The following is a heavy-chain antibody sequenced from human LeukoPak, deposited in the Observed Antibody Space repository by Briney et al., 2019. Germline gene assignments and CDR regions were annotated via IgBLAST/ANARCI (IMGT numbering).Heavy chain of an antibody. CDR2: INPSGGST. D-gene: IGHD6-19*01. CDR3: ARDLDGIAVAGTNGLGFFDY. CDR1: EYTFTSYY. V-gene: IGHV1-46*03. J-gene: IGHJ4*02. Sequence: ASVKVSCKASEYTFTSYYMHWVRQAPGQGLEWMGIINPSGGSTSYAQKFQGRVTMTRDTSTSTVYMELSSLRSEDTAVYYCARDLDGIAVAGTNGLGFFDYWGQGTLVTVSS.